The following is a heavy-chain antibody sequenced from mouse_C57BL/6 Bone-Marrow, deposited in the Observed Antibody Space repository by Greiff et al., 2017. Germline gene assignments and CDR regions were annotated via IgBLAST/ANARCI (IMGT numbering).Heavy chain of an antibody. Sequence: QVQLKESGPELVKPGASVKISCKASGYAFSSSWMNWVKQRPGKGLEWIGRIYPGDGDTNYNGKFKGKATLTADKSSSTAYMQLSSLTSEDSAVYCCARAGGSFDYWGQGTTLTVSS. V-gene: IGHV1-82*01. CDR3: ARAGGSFDY. J-gene: IGHJ2*01. CDR2: IYPGDGDT. CDR1: GYAFSSSW.